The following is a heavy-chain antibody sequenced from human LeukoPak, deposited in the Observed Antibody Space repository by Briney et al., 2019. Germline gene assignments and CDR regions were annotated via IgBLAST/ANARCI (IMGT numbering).Heavy chain of an antibody. D-gene: IGHD1-26*01. CDR2: ISGSGGST. V-gene: IGHV3-23*01. J-gene: IGHJ5*02. CDR3: ATEGGFA. Sequence: GGSLRLSCAASGFTFAGYTMNWVRQAPGKGLEWVPAISGSGGSTYYGDSVKGRLTISRDNSKNTVYLQMNSLSADDTAVYYCATEGGFAWGQGTLVTVSS. CDR1: GFTFAGYT.